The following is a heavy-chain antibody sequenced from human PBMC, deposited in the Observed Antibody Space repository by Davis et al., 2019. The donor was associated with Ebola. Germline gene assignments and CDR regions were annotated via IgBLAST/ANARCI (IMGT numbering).Heavy chain of an antibody. CDR2: ISYDGSNK. Sequence: PGGSLRLSCAASGFTFSSYPLHWVRQAPGKGLEWVAVISYDGSNKYYADSVKGRFTISRDNSKNTLYLQMNSLRAEDTAVYYCSRDTQWLVPFDYWGQGTLVTVSS. V-gene: IGHV3-30*04. J-gene: IGHJ4*02. CDR3: SRDTQWLVPFDY. D-gene: IGHD6-19*01. CDR1: GFTFSSYP.